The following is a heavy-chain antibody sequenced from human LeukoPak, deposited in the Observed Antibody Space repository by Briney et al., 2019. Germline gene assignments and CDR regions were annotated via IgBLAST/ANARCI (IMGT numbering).Heavy chain of an antibody. CDR2: ISYDGSNK. J-gene: IGHJ3*02. D-gene: IGHD4-17*01. Sequence: GGSLRLSCAASGFTFSSYAMHWVRQAPGKGLEWVAVISYDGSNKYYADSVKGRFTISRDNSKNTLYLQMNSLRAEDTAVYYCAKRGPYGDYDALDIWGQGTMVTVSS. CDR1: GFTFSSYA. CDR3: AKRGPYGDYDALDI. V-gene: IGHV3-30*18.